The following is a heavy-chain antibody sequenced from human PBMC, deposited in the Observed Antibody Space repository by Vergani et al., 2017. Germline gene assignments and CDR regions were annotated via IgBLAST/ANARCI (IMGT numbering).Heavy chain of an antibody. CDR3: ARDKLWGPNCSSTSCYPSYYYYGMDV. J-gene: IGHJ6*02. Sequence: EVQLVESGGGLVQPGGSLRLSCAASGFTFSSYWMSWVRQAPGKGLEWVANIKQDGSEKYYVDSVKGRFTISRDNAKNSLYLQMNSLRAEDTAVYYCARDKLWGPNCSSTSCYPSYYYYGMDVWGQGTTVTVSS. CDR2: IKQDGSEK. CDR1: GFTFSSYW. D-gene: IGHD2-2*01. V-gene: IGHV3-7*01.